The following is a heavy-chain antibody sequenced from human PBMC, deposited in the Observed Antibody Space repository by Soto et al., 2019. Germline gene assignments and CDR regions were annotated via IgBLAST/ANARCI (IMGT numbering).Heavy chain of an antibody. Sequence: SETLSLTCSVSGGPISSSSYYWGWIRQAPGKGLEWLATIYYTGYTYHNPSLKSHVTLSVDTSKDQFSLELTAVTAADTALYYCARSAIATHWFFDLWGRGTLVTVSS. CDR1: GGPISSSSYY. CDR2: IYYTGYT. V-gene: IGHV4-39*01. J-gene: IGHJ2*01. CDR3: ARSAIATHWFFDL. D-gene: IGHD5-18*01.